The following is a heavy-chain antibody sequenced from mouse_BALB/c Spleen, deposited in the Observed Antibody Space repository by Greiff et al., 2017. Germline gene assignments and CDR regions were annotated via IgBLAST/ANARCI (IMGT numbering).Heavy chain of an antibody. Sequence: VKLQESGAELVRPGASVTLSCKASGYTFTDYEMHWVKQTPVHGLEWIGAIDPETGGTAYNQKFKGKATLTADKSSSTAYMELRSLTSEDSAVYYCTRDYYGYWFAYWGQGTLVTVSA. V-gene: IGHV1-15*01. J-gene: IGHJ3*01. CDR1: GYTFTDYE. CDR2: IDPETGGT. D-gene: IGHD1-2*01. CDR3: TRDYYGYWFAY.